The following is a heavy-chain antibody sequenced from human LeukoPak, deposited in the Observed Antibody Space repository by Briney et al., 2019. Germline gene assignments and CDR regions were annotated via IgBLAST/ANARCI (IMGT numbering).Heavy chain of an antibody. V-gene: IGHV3-30*03. J-gene: IGHJ4*02. Sequence: GRSLRLSCAASGFTFSTYGMHWVRQAPGEGLEWVAVISYDGTKKYYADSVKGRFTISRDNSKSTLYLQMSSLRADDTAVYYCARVGSIAAAGTPDYWGQGTLVTVSS. D-gene: IGHD6-13*01. CDR1: GFTFSTYG. CDR2: ISYDGTKK. CDR3: ARVGSIAAAGTPDY.